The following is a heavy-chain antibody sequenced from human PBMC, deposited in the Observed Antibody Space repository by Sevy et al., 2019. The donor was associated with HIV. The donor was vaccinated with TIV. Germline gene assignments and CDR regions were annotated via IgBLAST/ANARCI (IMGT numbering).Heavy chain of an antibody. J-gene: IGHJ4*02. V-gene: IGHV6-1*01. CDR1: GDSVSSNRAA. CDR3: TRGAHSLDY. Sequence: SQTLSLNCVISGDSVSSNRAAWNWIRQSPSRGLEWLGRTYYRSKWYTDYAVSVKSRITINPDTSKNQVSLQLNSVTPEDTAVYYCTRGAHSLDYWGQGTLVTVSS. CDR2: TYYRSKWYT. D-gene: IGHD2-15*01.